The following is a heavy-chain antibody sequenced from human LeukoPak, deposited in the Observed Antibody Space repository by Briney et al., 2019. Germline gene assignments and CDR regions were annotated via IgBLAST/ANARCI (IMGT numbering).Heavy chain of an antibody. D-gene: IGHD6-19*01. Sequence: PGGSLRLSCAASGFTFSSYGMHWVRQAPGKGLEWVAVISYDGSNKYYADSVKGRFTISRDNSKNTLYLQMNSLRAEGTAVYYCATDSSGWFYFDYWGQGTLVTVSS. CDR3: ATDSSGWFYFDY. CDR1: GFTFSSYG. CDR2: ISYDGSNK. V-gene: IGHV3-30*03. J-gene: IGHJ4*02.